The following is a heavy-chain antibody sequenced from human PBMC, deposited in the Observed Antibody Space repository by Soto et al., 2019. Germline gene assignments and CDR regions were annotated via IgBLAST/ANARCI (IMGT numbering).Heavy chain of an antibody. V-gene: IGHV1-18*01. J-gene: IGHJ4*02. D-gene: IGHD2-15*01. CDR1: GYTFTTYG. Sequence: GASVKVSCKASGYTFTTYGIRWVRQAPGQGLEWMGWISPYIGNTNYAQKLQGRVTMTTDTSTSTAYMELRSLRSDDTAVYCCARDCSGGSCYSRYWGQGTPVTVSS. CDR3: ARDCSGGSCYSRY. CDR2: ISPYIGNT.